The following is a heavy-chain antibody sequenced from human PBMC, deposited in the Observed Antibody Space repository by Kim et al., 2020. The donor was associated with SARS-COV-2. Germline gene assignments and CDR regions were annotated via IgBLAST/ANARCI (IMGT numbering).Heavy chain of an antibody. Sequence: DSVKGRFTTSRDNAENYLYLQMNSLRAEDMAVYYCASKGGSGPPDAFDIWGQGTMVAVSS. J-gene: IGHJ3*02. V-gene: IGHV3-7*03. D-gene: IGHD6-25*01. CDR3: ASKGGSGPPDAFDI.